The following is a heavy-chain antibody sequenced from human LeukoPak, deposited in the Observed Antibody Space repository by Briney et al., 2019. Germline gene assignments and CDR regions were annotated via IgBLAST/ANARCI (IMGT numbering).Heavy chain of an antibody. J-gene: IGHJ4*02. D-gene: IGHD3-9*01. Sequence: DSLKGRFTISRDNAKNSLYLQVNSLRAEDTALYYCARGSTHYDVLTGYHYYFDYWGQGTLVTVSS. CDR3: ARGSTHYDVLTGYHYYFDY. V-gene: IGHV3-20*03.